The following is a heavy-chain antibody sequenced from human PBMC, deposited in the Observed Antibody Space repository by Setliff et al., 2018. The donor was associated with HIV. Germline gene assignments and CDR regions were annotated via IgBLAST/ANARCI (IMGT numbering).Heavy chain of an antibody. V-gene: IGHV4-34*01. CDR2: INQSGST. CDR1: GGSFSGHY. Sequence: SETLSLTCAVYGGSFSGHYWSWFRQPPGKGLEWIGEINQSGSTAYNPSLKSRVTISVDTPKNQFSLKLSSVTAADTAVYYCARGTYGGYAGLFDYWGQGSLVTVSS. J-gene: IGHJ4*02. CDR3: ARGTYGGYAGLFDY. D-gene: IGHD5-12*01.